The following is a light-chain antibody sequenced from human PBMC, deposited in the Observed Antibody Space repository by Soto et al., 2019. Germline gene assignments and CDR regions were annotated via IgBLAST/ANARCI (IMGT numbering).Light chain of an antibody. CDR3: GSWDNSLSAYV. Sequence: QSVLTQPPSVSAAPGQRVTISCSGSGSNIGRNFVSWYQQFPGTAPKLFIYDNERRPSGIPDRFSGSKSGTSATLGITGLQTGDEADYYCGSWDNSLSAYVFGPGTKLTVL. CDR2: DNE. CDR1: GSNIGRNF. J-gene: IGLJ1*01. V-gene: IGLV1-51*01.